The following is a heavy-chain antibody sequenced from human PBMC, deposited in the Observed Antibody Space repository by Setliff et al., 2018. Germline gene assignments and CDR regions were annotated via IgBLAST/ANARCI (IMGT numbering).Heavy chain of an antibody. V-gene: IGHV3-73*01. CDR2: IRAKVSDYAT. CDR1: GFTLSGSA. D-gene: IGHD3-22*01. CDR3: IRPQTPDDDHSSGYYGF. J-gene: IGHJ4*02. Sequence: GGSLRLSCAASGFTLSGSAVHWVRQASGKGLEWVGRIRAKVSDYATAYAASLKGRFTISRDDSKNTAYLQMNSPETEDTALYYCIRPQTPDDDHSSGYYGFWGQGTPVTVSS.